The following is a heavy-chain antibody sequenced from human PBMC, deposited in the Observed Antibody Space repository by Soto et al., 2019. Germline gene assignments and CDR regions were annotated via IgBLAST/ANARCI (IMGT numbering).Heavy chain of an antibody. Sequence: LRLSCAASGITFSSYALHWVRQAPGKGLEWVAVISYDGSNKFYVDSVKGRFTISRDNSKNTLFLQMNSPRTEDTAVYYCAHLAGLSNTDDYWGQGTLVTVSS. CDR2: ISYDGSNK. CDR3: AHLAGLSNTDDY. J-gene: IGHJ4*02. D-gene: IGHD5-18*01. CDR1: GITFSSYA. V-gene: IGHV3-30-3*01.